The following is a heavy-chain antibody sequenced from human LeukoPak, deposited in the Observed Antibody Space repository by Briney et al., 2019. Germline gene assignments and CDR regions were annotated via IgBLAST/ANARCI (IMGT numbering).Heavy chain of an antibody. D-gene: IGHD2-15*01. CDR3: ARAPGYCSGGSCYSGFDY. V-gene: IGHV1-46*01. J-gene: IGHJ4*02. CDR2: INPGGGTT. Sequence: ASVKVSCKASGYTFTTSYMHWVRQAPGQGLEWMGVINPGGGTTSHPQKFQGRVTMTADTSTSTVYMELRSLRSDDTAVYYCARAPGYCSGGSCYSGFDYWGQGTLVTVSS. CDR1: GYTFTTSY.